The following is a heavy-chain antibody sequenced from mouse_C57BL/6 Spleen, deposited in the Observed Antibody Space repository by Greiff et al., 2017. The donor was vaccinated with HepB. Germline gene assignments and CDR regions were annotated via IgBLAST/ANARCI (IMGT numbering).Heavy chain of an antibody. D-gene: IGHD2-1*01. V-gene: IGHV7-4*01. CDR2: IRNKANGYTT. Sequence: EVQRVESGGGLVQPGASLRLSCAASGFTFTDYYMSWVRQPPGKAPEWLALIRNKANGYTTEYTASVKGRFTISRDNSQNILYLQMNTLRAEDSATYYCVKAVGNYDSAWFAYWGQGTLVTVSA. CDR3: VKAVGNYDSAWFAY. CDR1: GFTFTDYY. J-gene: IGHJ3*01.